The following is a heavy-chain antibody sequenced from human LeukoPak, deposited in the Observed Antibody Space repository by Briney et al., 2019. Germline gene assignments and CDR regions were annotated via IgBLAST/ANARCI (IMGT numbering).Heavy chain of an antibody. Sequence: GGSLSLSCTASGFTFGDYAMSWVRQAPGKGREWVGLIRSKAYGGTTEYAGSVKGRFTISRDDSKNIAKLQINSLETEDTAVYYCTRFVVSSTSLIDYWGQGTLVTVSS. J-gene: IGHJ4*02. CDR2: IRSKAYGGTT. CDR1: GFTFGDYA. D-gene: IGHD2-2*01. CDR3: TRFVVSSTSLIDY. V-gene: IGHV3-49*04.